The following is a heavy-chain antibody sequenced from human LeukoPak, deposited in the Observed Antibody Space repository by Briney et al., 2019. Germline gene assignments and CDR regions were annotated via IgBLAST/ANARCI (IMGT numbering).Heavy chain of an antibody. D-gene: IGHD1-26*01. CDR1: GFTFSSYG. Sequence: GGSLRLSCAAPGFTFSSYGMHWVRQAPGKGLEWVAFIRYDGSNKYYADSVKGRFTISRDNSKNTLYLQMNSLRAEDTAVYYCASPTAYSGSYYDYWGQGTLVTVSS. V-gene: IGHV3-30*02. J-gene: IGHJ4*02. CDR2: IRYDGSNK. CDR3: ASPTAYSGSYYDY.